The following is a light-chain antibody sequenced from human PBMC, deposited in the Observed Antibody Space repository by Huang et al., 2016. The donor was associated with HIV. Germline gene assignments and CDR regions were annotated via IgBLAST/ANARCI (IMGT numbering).Light chain of an antibody. J-gene: IGKJ4*01. Sequence: EIVLTQSPATLSLSPGERATLSCRASQRVSSYLAWYQKKPGQAPRLLIYDASNRATGIPARFSGSGSGTDFTLTISSLEPEDFAVYYCQQRSNWPPRITFGGGTKVEIK. CDR3: QQRSNWPPRIT. CDR2: DAS. V-gene: IGKV3-11*01. CDR1: QRVSSY.